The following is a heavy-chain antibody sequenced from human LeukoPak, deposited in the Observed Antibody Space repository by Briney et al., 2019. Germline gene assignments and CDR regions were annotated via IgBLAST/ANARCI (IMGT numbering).Heavy chain of an antibody. V-gene: IGHV1-8*01. D-gene: IGHD2-15*01. Sequence: GASVKVSCKASGYTFTSYDINWVRQATGQGLEWMGWMNPNSGNTGYAQKFQGRVTMTRNTSISTAYMELSSLRSEDTAVYYCARGNVVVVAATPDLDYWGQGTLVTVSS. J-gene: IGHJ4*02. CDR3: ARGNVVVVAATPDLDY. CDR1: GYTFTSYD. CDR2: MNPNSGNT.